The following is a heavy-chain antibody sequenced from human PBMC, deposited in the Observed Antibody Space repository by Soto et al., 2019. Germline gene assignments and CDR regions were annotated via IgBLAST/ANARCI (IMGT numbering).Heavy chain of an antibody. D-gene: IGHD6-6*01. CDR3: ARQEAREYSSSPGAFDI. CDR2: IIPIFGTA. Sequence: SVKVSCKASGYTFTGYYMHWVRQAPGQGLEWMGGIIPIFGTANYAQKFQGRVTITADESTSTAYMELSSLRSEDTAVYYCARQEAREYSSSPGAFDIWGQGTMVTVS. CDR1: GYTFTGYY. J-gene: IGHJ3*02. V-gene: IGHV1-69*13.